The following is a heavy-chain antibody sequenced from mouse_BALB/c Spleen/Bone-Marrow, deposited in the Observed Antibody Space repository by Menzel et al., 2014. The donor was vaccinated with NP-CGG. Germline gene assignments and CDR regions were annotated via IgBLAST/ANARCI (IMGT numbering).Heavy chain of an antibody. D-gene: IGHD2-14*01. CDR3: ARFRYDWYFDV. Sequence: DVKLVESGPELVKPGASVKISCKASGYTFTDYNMHWVKQSHGKSLEWIGYIYPYNGGTGYNQKFKSKATLTVDNSSSTAYVELRSLTSEDSAVYYCARFRYDWYFDVWGAGTTVTVSS. J-gene: IGHJ1*01. CDR1: GYTFTDYN. CDR2: IYPYNGGT. V-gene: IGHV1S29*02.